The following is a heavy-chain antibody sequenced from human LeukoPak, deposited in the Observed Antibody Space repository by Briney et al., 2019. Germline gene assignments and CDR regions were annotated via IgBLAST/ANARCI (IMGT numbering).Heavy chain of an antibody. D-gene: IGHD4-11*01. CDR2: IRSKTYGGTT. CDR1: GFTFSTYS. V-gene: IGHV3-49*04. J-gene: IGHJ4*02. CDR3: SRGNSYYSNSPIDY. Sequence: QPGGSLRLSCAASGFTFSTYSMNWVRQAPGKGLEWVGFIRSKTYGGTTEYAASVRGRFTISRDDSKSIAYLQMNSLKTEDTAVYHCSRGNSYYSNSPIDYWGQGTLVTVSS.